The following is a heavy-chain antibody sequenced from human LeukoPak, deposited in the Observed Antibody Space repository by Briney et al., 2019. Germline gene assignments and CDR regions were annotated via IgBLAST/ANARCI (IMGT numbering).Heavy chain of an antibody. CDR3: ARVIWYYSSGKNWFDP. CDR1: GGSFRGYY. CDR2: INHSGST. Sequence: PSESLSLTCAVYGGSFRGYYWSWIRQPPGKGLEWIGEINHSGSTNYNPSLKSRVTISVDTSKNQFSLKLSSVTAADTAVYYCARVIWYYSSGKNWFDPWGQGTLVTVSS. D-gene: IGHD3-10*01. J-gene: IGHJ5*02. V-gene: IGHV4-34*01.